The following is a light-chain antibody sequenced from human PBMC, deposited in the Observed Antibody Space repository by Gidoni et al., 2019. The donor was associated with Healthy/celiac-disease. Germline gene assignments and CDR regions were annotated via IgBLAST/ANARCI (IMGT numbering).Light chain of an antibody. CDR2: EVT. V-gene: IGLV2-23*02. Sequence: QPALTPPASVSGSPTQSITISCTGTSSDVGSYNLVSWYQQHPGKAPKLMIYEVTKRPSGVSNRFSGSKSGNTASLTISGLQAEDEADYYCCSYAGSSTWVFGGGTKVTVL. CDR3: CSYAGSSTWV. J-gene: IGLJ2*01. CDR1: SSDVGSYNL.